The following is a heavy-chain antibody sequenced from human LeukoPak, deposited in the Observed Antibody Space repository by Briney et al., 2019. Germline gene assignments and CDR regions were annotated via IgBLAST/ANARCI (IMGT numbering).Heavy chain of an antibody. J-gene: IGHJ6*03. V-gene: IGHV1-46*01. CDR1: GYTFTSYY. CDR3: ARDPAIAAADAPYYSYYYMAV. Sequence: ASVKVSCKASGYTFTSYYMRWVRQAPGQGLEWMGVINPSGGSTSYAQKFKGRVTMTRDISPSTVYMALSSLRSEDTAVYYCARDPAIAAADAPYYSYYYMAVWGKGTTVTVSS. D-gene: IGHD6-13*01. CDR2: INPSGGST.